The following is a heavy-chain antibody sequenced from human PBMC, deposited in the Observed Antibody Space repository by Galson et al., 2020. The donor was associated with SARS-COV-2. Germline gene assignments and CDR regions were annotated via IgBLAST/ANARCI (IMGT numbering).Heavy chain of an antibody. J-gene: IGHJ6*02. CDR2: ISSSSSYT. V-gene: IGHV3-11*06. CDR1: GFTFSDYY. D-gene: IGHD3-16*01. CDR3: AGGIYYYYGMDV. Sequence: GESLKISCAASGFTFSDYYMSWIRQAPGKGLEWGSYISSSSSYTNYSDFVKGRFTISRDNAKNSLYLQMNSLRAEDTAMYYCAGGIYYYYGMDVWGQGTTVTVSS.